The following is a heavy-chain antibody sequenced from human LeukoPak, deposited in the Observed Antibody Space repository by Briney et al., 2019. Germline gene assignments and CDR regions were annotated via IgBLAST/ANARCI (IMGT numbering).Heavy chain of an antibody. CDR1: GGSISTYY. CDR3: AREGSATARPFVSNDY. V-gene: IGHV4-4*07. D-gene: IGHD6-6*01. CDR2: IHTSGNS. J-gene: IGHJ4*02. Sequence: SETLSLXCTVSGGSISTYYWSWIRLPAGKGLESIGRIHTSGNSDYTPSLKSRVPMSVDTSKNQCSLKVRSVTAADTAVYYCAREGSATARPFVSNDYWGQGTLVTVSS.